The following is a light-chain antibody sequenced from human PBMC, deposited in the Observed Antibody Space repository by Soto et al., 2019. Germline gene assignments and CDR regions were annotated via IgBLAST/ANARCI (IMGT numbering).Light chain of an antibody. CDR2: AAS. CDR1: HDLSSW. Sequence: DIQMTQSPSSVSASVGDRVTITCRASHDLSSWVAWYQRKAGKAPDLLIYAASRLQRGVPSGFSGGGSGTHYTLTINSLQPEDFATYYCQQAYSFPLTFGQGTRL. V-gene: IGKV1-12*01. J-gene: IGKJ5*01. CDR3: QQAYSFPLT.